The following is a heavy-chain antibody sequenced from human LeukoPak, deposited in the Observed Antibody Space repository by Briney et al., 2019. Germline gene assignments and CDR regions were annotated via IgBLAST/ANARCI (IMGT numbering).Heavy chain of an antibody. CDR3: ARDGWLQPTDAFDI. V-gene: IGHV1-2*02. CDR1: GYTFTGYY. J-gene: IGHJ3*02. Sequence: ASVKVSCKASGYTFTGYYMHWVRQAPGQGLEWMGWINPNSGGTNYAQKFQGRVTMTRDTSISTAYMELSRLRSDDTAVYYCARDGWLQPTDAFDIWGQGTMVTVSS. D-gene: IGHD5-24*01. CDR2: INPNSGGT.